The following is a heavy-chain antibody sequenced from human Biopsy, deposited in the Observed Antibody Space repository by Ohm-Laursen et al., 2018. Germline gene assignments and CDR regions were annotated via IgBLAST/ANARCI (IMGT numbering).Heavy chain of an antibody. CDR1: GGSFSGYD. D-gene: IGHD4/OR15-4a*01. V-gene: IGHV4-34*01. Sequence: TLSLTCPVDGGSFSGYDWTWIRQPPGEGLEWVGEFSHTGTTIYNPSLKSRLTISVDKSKNHFSLRLTSVTAADTATYFCARGPYGDNAGAFDVWGQGTVVTVSS. CDR3: ARGPYGDNAGAFDV. J-gene: IGHJ3*01. CDR2: FSHTGTT.